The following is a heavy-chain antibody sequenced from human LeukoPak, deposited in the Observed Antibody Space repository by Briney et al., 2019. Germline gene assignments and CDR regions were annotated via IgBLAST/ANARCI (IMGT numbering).Heavy chain of an antibody. J-gene: IGHJ4*02. Sequence: ASVKVSCKASGYTSTGYYMHWVRQAPGQGLEWMGWINPNSGGTNYAQKFQGRVTMTRDTSISTAYMELSRLRSDDTAVYYCARDLRYFDWSPLDYWGQGTLVTVSS. CDR2: INPNSGGT. D-gene: IGHD3-9*01. CDR1: GYTSTGYY. V-gene: IGHV1-2*02. CDR3: ARDLRYFDWSPLDY.